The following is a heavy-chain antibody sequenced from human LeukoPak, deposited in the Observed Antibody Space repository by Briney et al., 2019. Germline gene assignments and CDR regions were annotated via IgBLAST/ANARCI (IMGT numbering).Heavy chain of an antibody. CDR2: ISSSSSTI. J-gene: IGHJ6*02. CDR1: GFTFSSYS. D-gene: IGHD3-9*01. Sequence: GGSLRLSCAASGFTFSSYSMNWVRQAPGKGLEWVSYISSSSSTIYYADSVKGRFTISRDNAKNSLYLQMNSLRAEDTAVYYCARSLHVLRYFDWFNNLHFDYYGMDVWGQGTTVTVSS. V-gene: IGHV3-48*01. CDR3: ARSLHVLRYFDWFNNLHFDYYGMDV.